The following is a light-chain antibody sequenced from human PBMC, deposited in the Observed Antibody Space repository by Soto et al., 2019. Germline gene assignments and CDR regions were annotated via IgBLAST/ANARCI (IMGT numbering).Light chain of an antibody. J-gene: IGKJ5*01. Sequence: DIQMTQSPSFLSASVGDRVTITCQASQDISNFLNWFQQKPGKAPKLLIYDAANLETGVPSRFSGSGSETDFTFTISSLQPEDIATYYCQQYGNLPLTFGQGTRLEIK. V-gene: IGKV1-33*01. CDR2: DAA. CDR1: QDISNF. CDR3: QQYGNLPLT.